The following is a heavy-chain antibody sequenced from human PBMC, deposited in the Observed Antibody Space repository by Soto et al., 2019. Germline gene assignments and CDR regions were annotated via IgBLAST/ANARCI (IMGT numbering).Heavy chain of an antibody. CDR2: IYSGGST. CDR1: GFTVSSNY. Sequence: XVSLRLSCAASGFTVSSNYMSWVRQAPGKGLEWVSVIYSGGSTYYADSVKGRFTISRDNSKNTLYLQMNSLRAEDTAVYYCARPSDYYYYGMDVWGQGTTVTVSS. CDR3: ARPSDYYYYGMDV. J-gene: IGHJ6*02. V-gene: IGHV3-53*01.